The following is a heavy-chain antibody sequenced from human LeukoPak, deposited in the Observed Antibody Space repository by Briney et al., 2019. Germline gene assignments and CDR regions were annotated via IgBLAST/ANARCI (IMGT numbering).Heavy chain of an antibody. J-gene: IGHJ3*02. D-gene: IGHD1-26*01. CDR1: GGSISSSSYY. V-gene: IGHV4-39*07. CDR3: ARTFADRPHHPSVGTPRVGLDAFDI. Sequence: SETLSLTCTVSGGSISSSSYYWGWIRQPPGKGLEWIGSIYYSGSTYYNPSLKSRVTISVDTSKNQFSLKLSSVTAADTAVYYCARTFADRPHHPSVGTPRVGLDAFDIWGQGTMVTVSS. CDR2: IYYSGST.